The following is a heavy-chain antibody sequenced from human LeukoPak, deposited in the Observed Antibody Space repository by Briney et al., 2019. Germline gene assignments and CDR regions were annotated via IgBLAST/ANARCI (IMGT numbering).Heavy chain of an antibody. Sequence: SETLSLTCTVSGGSISSYYWSWIRQPPGKGLEWIGYIYYSGSTNYNPSLKSRVTISLDTSKNQFSLKLSSVTAADTAVYYCARAQFYYDFRDAFDIWGQGTMVTVSS. CDR3: ARAQFYYDFRDAFDI. J-gene: IGHJ3*02. CDR2: IYYSGST. CDR1: GGSISSYY. D-gene: IGHD3-22*01. V-gene: IGHV4-59*01.